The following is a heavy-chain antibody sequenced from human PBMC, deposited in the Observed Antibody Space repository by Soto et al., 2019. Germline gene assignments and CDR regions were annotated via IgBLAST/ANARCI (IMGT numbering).Heavy chain of an antibody. CDR3: ARGRLRGFYYYYGMDV. Sequence: SETLSLTCAVYGGSFSGYYWSWIRQPPGKGLEWIGEINHSGSTNYNPSLKSRVTISVDTSKNQFSLKLSSVTAADTAVYYCARGRLRGFYYYYGMDVWGQGTTVTVSS. CDR2: INHSGST. CDR1: GGSFSGYY. J-gene: IGHJ6*02. V-gene: IGHV4-34*01. D-gene: IGHD5-12*01.